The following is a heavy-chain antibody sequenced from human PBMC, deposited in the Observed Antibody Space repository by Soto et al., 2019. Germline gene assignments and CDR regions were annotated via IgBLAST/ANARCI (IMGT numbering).Heavy chain of an antibody. J-gene: IGHJ4*02. Sequence: ASVKVSCKASGYTFTSYAMHWVRQAPGQRLEWMGWINAGNGNTKYSQKFQGRVTITRDTSASTAYMELNSLRAEDTAVYYCAKAIAAAGTDYWGQGTLVTVSS. CDR2: INAGNGNT. CDR1: GYTFTSYA. V-gene: IGHV1-3*01. D-gene: IGHD6-13*01. CDR3: AKAIAAAGTDY.